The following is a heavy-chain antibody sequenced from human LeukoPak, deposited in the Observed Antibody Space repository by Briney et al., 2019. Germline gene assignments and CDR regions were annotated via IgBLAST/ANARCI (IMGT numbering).Heavy chain of an antibody. CDR2: ISYDGSNK. Sequence: GRSLRLSCAASGFTFSSYGMHWVRQAPGKGLEWVAVISYDGSNKYYADPVKGRFTISRDNSKNTLYLQMNSLRAEDTAVYYCAKDGKAGYYFDYWGQGTLVTVSS. V-gene: IGHV3-30*18. J-gene: IGHJ4*02. CDR1: GFTFSSYG. CDR3: AKDGKAGYYFDY.